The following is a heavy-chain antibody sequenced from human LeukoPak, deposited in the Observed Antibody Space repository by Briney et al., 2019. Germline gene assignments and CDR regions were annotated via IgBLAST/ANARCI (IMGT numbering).Heavy chain of an antibody. Sequence: QPGRSLRLSCAASGFTFSSYGMHWVRQAPGKGLEWVAVISYDGSNKYYADSVKGRFTISRDNSKNTLYLQMNSLRADDTAVYYCASGGSLDVWGQGTTVTVSS. CDR1: GFTFSSYG. CDR3: ASGGSLDV. CDR2: ISYDGSNK. V-gene: IGHV3-30*03. J-gene: IGHJ6*02.